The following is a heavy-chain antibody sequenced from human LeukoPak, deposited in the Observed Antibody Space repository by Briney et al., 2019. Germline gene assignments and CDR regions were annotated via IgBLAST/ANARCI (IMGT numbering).Heavy chain of an antibody. CDR2: IRYHGSNK. CDR1: GFTFSSYG. Sequence: GGSLRLSCAASGFTFSSYGMHWVRQAPGKGLEWVAYIRYHGSNKNYADSVKGRFTISRDNSKNTLYLQMNSLRAEDTAVYYCAKDRGDPLGYYYYMDVWGKGTTVTVSS. D-gene: IGHD2-21*02. J-gene: IGHJ6*03. V-gene: IGHV3-30*02. CDR3: AKDRGDPLGYYYYMDV.